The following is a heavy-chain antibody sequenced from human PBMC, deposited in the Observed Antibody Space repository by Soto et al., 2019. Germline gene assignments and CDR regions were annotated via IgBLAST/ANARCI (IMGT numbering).Heavy chain of an antibody. Sequence: SETLSLTCTVSGGSISSYYSSWIRQPPGKGLGWIGYIYSSGSTNYNPSLKSRVTISVDTSKNQFSLKLSSVTAADTAVYYCARSVSRYYYDSSGYYYDYWGQGTLVTV. CDR1: GGSISSYY. J-gene: IGHJ4*02. CDR3: ARSVSRYYYDSSGYYYDY. CDR2: IYSSGST. V-gene: IGHV4-59*01. D-gene: IGHD3-22*01.